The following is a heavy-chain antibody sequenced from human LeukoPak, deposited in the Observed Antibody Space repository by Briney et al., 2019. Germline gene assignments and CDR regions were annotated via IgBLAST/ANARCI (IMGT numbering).Heavy chain of an antibody. CDR2: ISPNSGGT. Sequence: VASVKVSCKASGYTFTAYYIHWVRQAPGQGLEWMGWISPNSGGTDYAQKFKGRVTMTSDTSISTAYMELNRLTSDDTAVYYCARPRATGTRSIDYWGQGTLVTVSS. CDR3: ARPRATGTRSIDY. V-gene: IGHV1-2*02. D-gene: IGHD1-1*01. CDR1: GYTFTAYY. J-gene: IGHJ4*02.